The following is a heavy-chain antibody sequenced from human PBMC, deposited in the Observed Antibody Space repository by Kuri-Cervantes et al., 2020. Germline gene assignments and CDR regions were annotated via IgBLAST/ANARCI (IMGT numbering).Heavy chain of an antibody. Sequence: GSLRLSCTVSGGSISSSSYYWGWIRQPPGKGLECIGSIYYSGNTYYNPSLKSRVTISVDTSKNQFSLKLSSVTAADTAVYYCARVVTVTGAYYFDYWGQGTLVTVSS. J-gene: IGHJ4*02. V-gene: IGHV4-39*07. CDR3: ARVVTVTGAYYFDY. CDR1: GGSISSSSYY. CDR2: IYYSGNT. D-gene: IGHD4-17*01.